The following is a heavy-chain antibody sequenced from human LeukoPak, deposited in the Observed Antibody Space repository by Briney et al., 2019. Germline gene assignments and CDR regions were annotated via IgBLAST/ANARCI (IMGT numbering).Heavy chain of an antibody. CDR3: TREGWAYCGGDCYPPPFDY. CDR2: IRSKAYGGTT. D-gene: IGHD2-21*02. J-gene: IGHJ4*02. CDR1: GFTVSRNY. Sequence: GGSLRLSCEASGFTVSRNYMSWVRQAPGKGLEWVGFIRSKAYGGTTEYAASVKGRFTISRDDSKSIAYLQMNSLKTEDTAVYYCTREGWAYCGGDCYPPPFDYWGQGTLVTVSS. V-gene: IGHV3-49*04.